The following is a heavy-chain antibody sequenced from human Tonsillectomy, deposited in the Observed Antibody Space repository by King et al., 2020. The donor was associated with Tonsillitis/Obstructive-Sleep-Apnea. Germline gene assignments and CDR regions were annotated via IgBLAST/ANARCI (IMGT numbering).Heavy chain of an antibody. CDR3: AKNYYDSSGPRYFYYDMDV. CDR2: ISSSGGST. V-gene: IGHV3-23*04. Sequence: DVQLVESGGGLVQPGGSLRLSCAASGFTFNTYAMSWVRQAPGKGLEWVSAISSSGGSTYYADSVKGRFTISRDNSKNTLYLQMNSLRAEDTAVYYCAKNYYDSSGPRYFYYDMDVWGRGTTVTVSS. CDR1: GFTFNTYA. J-gene: IGHJ6*03. D-gene: IGHD3-22*01.